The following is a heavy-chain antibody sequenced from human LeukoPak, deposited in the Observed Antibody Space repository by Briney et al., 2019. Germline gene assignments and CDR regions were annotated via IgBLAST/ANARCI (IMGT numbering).Heavy chain of an antibody. CDR2: IYHSGST. CDR3: ARHIYRVVLNWFDP. Sequence: PSQTLSLTCTVSGGSISSGSYYWSWIRQPAGKGLEWIGRIYHSGSTYYNPSLKSRVTISVDTSKNQFSLKLSSVTAADTAVYYCARHIYRVVLNWFDPWGQGTLVTVSS. V-gene: IGHV4-61*02. J-gene: IGHJ5*02. CDR1: GGSISSGSYY. D-gene: IGHD3-3*02.